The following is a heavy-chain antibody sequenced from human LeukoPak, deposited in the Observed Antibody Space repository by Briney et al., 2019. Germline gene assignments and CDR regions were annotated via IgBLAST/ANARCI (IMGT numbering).Heavy chain of an antibody. D-gene: IGHD3-22*01. CDR2: IDPSGGST. V-gene: IGHV1-46*01. Sequence: ASVKVSCKASGYTFTNYYMHWVRQAPGQGLEWMGIIDPSGGSTTYAQKFQGRVTMTRDTSTSTAYMELSSLRSEDTAVYYCARMESTDSSGYYSRYWGQGTLVTVSS. CDR3: ARMESTDSSGYYSRY. J-gene: IGHJ4*02. CDR1: GYTFTNYY.